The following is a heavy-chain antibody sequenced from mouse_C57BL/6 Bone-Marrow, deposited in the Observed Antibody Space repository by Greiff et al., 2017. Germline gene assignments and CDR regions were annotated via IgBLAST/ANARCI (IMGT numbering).Heavy chain of an antibody. CDR1: GFTFSNYW. CDR3: INYGSSNWYFDV. J-gene: IGHJ1*03. D-gene: IGHD1-1*01. V-gene: IGHV6-3*01. Sequence: EVQLVESGGGLVQPGGSMKLSCVASGFTFSNYWMNWVRQSPEKGLEWVAQIRLKSDNYATHYAESVKGRFTISRDDSKSSVYLQMNNLRAEDTGIYYCINYGSSNWYFDVWGTGTTVTVSS. CDR2: IRLKSDNYAT.